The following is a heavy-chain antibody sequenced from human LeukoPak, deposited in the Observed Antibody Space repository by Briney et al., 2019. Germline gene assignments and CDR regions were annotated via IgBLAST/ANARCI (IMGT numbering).Heavy chain of an antibody. CDR2: IYYSGST. CDR3: ASTPRFGEIDY. D-gene: IGHD3-10*01. Sequence: SETLSLTCTVSGGSMSSYYWNWIRQPPGKGLEWIGYIYYSGSTNYNPSLKSRVTISVDTSKNQFSLKLSSVTAADTAVYYCASTPRFGEIDYWGQGTLVTVSS. V-gene: IGHV4-59*08. J-gene: IGHJ4*02. CDR1: GGSMSSYY.